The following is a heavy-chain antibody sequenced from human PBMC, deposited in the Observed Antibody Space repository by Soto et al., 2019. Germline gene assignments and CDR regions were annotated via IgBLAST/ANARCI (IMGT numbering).Heavy chain of an antibody. CDR3: ARAHVNYNWFDP. D-gene: IGHD3-16*01. CDR1: GGSISSYY. J-gene: IGHJ5*02. V-gene: IGHV4-59*01. Sequence: SETLSLTCTVSGGSISSYYWSWIRQPPGKGLEWIGYIYYSGSTNYNPSLRSRVTISVDTSKNQFSLKLSSVTAADTAVYYCARAHVNYNWFDPWGQGTLVTVSS. CDR2: IYYSGST.